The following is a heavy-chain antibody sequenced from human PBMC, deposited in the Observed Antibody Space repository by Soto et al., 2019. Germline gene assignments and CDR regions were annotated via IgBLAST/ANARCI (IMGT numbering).Heavy chain of an antibody. D-gene: IGHD3-3*01. J-gene: IGHJ3*02. CDR2: IIPIFGTA. CDR3: ARVEAHIGAFDI. Sequence: QVQLVQSGAEVEKPGSSVKVSCKASGGTFSSYAISWVRQAPGQGLEWMGGIIPIFGTANYAQKFQGRVTITADESTSTAYMEMSSLISEDTSVYYCARVEAHIGAFDIWGQETMVTVSS. CDR1: GGTFSSYA. V-gene: IGHV1-69*01.